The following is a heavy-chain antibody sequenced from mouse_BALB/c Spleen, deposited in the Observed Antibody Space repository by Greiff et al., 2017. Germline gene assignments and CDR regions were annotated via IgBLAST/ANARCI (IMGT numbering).Heavy chain of an antibody. V-gene: IGHV1S29*02. J-gene: IGHJ4*01. Sequence: EVQLQQSGPELVKPGASVKISCKASGYTFTDYNMHWVKQSHGKSLEWIGYIYPYNGGTGYNQKFKSKATLTVDNSSSTAYMELRSLTSEDSAVYYCARLIYDGPSYAMDYWGQGTSVTVSS. CDR1: GYTFTDYN. CDR3: ARLIYDGPSYAMDY. CDR2: IYPYNGGT. D-gene: IGHD2-3*01.